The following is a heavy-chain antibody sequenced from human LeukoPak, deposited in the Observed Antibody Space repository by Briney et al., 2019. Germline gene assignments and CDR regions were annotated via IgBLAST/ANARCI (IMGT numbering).Heavy chain of an antibody. D-gene: IGHD2-2*01. CDR2: IYHSGST. V-gene: IGHV4-38-2*01. CDR3: ASKLEGYCSSTSCPVA. CDR1: GYAVSSGYD. Sequence: RLETLSRTWAVAGYAVSSGYDWGWIRQPPGKGLEWIGRIYHSGSTYYTPSLKSRVTISVDTSKNQFSLKLSSVTAADTAVYYCASKLEGYCSSTSCPVAWGQGTLVTVSS. J-gene: IGHJ5*02.